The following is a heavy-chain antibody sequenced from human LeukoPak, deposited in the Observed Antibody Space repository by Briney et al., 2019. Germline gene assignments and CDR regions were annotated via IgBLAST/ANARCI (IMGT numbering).Heavy chain of an antibody. J-gene: IGHJ4*02. V-gene: IGHV4-34*01. Sequence: SETLSLTCAVYGGSFSGYYWSWIRQPPGKGLEWIGEINHSGSTTYYPALKFRVTILVDTSKNQFSLKLSSVTATDTSVYYCARNLYSYACHFYCWGQGTLVTVSS. CDR1: GGSFSGYY. CDR3: ARNLYSYACHFYC. D-gene: IGHD2-2*01. CDR2: INHSGST.